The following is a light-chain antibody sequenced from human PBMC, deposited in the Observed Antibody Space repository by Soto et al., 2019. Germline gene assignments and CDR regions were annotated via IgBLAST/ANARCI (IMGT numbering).Light chain of an antibody. CDR3: SSDAGNYVYG. J-gene: IGLJ1*01. CDR2: EVS. Sequence: HSALTHPPSASGSPGQSVTISCTGTSSDVGGYNYVSWYQQHPGKAPKLMIYEVSKRPSGVPDRFSGSQSGNTASLTVSGPKDEDDADYYCSSDAGNYVYGFGSGTKVSVL. V-gene: IGLV2-8*01. CDR1: SSDVGGYNY.